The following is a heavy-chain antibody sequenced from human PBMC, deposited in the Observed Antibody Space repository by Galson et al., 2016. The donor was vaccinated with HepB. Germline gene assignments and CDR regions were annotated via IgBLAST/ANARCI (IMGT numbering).Heavy chain of an antibody. J-gene: IGHJ4*02. V-gene: IGHV3-7*03. CDR3: ARDRDFPDGHPDPFDC. CDR2: IKQDGSEK. CDR1: GFTFSRFW. Sequence: SLRLSCAASGFTFSRFWMSWVRQAPGKGLEWVANIKQDGSEKHYADSVKGLFTISRDNANQSVYLQMNRLRAEDTAISYCARDRDFPDGHPDPFDCWGQGTVVTVS. D-gene: IGHD3-3*01.